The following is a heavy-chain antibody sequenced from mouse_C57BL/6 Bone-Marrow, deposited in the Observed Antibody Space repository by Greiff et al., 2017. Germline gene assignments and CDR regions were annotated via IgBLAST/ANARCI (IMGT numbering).Heavy chain of an antibody. CDR3: TDGYYDY. CDR2: SDPENGDT. CDR1: GFNFKDDY. D-gene: IGHD2-3*01. J-gene: IGHJ2*01. Sequence: EVQLQQPGAELVRPGASVKLSCTASGFNFKDDYMHWVKQRPEQGLEWIGWSDPENGDTEYDPKFQGKATITADTSSNTAYLQLSSLTSEDTAVYYCTDGYYDYWGQGTTLTVSS. V-gene: IGHV14-4*01.